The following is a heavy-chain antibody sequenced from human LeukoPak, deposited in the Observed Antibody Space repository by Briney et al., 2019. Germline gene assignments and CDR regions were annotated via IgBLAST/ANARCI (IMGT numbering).Heavy chain of an antibody. J-gene: IGHJ4*02. D-gene: IGHD3-10*01. CDR3: ARDGVMVRGVISPPVVDY. CDR2: ISSSSSYI. Sequence: GGSLRLSCAASGFTFSSYSMNWVRQAPGKGLEWVSSISSSSSYIYYADSVKGRFTISRDNAKNSLYLQMNSLRAEDTAVYYCARDGVMVRGVISPPVVDYWGQGTLVTVSS. V-gene: IGHV3-21*01. CDR1: GFTFSSYS.